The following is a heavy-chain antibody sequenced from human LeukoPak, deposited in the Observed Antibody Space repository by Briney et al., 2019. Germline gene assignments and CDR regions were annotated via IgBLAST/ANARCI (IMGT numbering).Heavy chain of an antibody. J-gene: IGHJ3*02. Sequence: GASVKVSCKASGGTFISYAISWVRQAPGQGLEWMGGIIPIFGIANYAQKFQGRVTITADNSTSTAYMELSSLRSEDTAVYYCARARSDYYDSSGYYYTSGFDIWGQGTMVTVSS. CDR1: GGTFISYA. CDR3: ARARSDYYDSSGYYYTSGFDI. CDR2: IIPIFGIA. D-gene: IGHD3-22*01. V-gene: IGHV1-69*17.